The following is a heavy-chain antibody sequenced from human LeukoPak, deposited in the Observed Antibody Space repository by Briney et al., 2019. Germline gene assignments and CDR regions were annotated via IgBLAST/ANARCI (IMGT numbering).Heavy chain of an antibody. J-gene: IGHJ4*02. Sequence: SETLSLTCAVYGGSFSGYYWSWIRQPPGKGLEWIGEINHSGSTNYNPSLKSRVTISVDTSKNQFSLKLSSVTAADTAVYYCARHPYQATNYFDYWGQGTLVTVSS. CDR1: GGSFSGYY. V-gene: IGHV4-34*01. CDR3: ARHPYQATNYFDY. D-gene: IGHD5-12*01. CDR2: INHSGST.